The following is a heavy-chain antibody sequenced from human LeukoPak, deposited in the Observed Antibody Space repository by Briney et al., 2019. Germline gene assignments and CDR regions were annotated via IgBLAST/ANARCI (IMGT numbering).Heavy chain of an antibody. Sequence: GGSLRLSCAASGFTFSSYGVHWVRQAPGKGLEWVAVIWYDGSNKYYADSVKGRFTISRDNSKNTLYLQMNSLRAEDTAVYYCAREGYCSSTSCYPIDYWGQGTLVTVSS. D-gene: IGHD2-2*01. V-gene: IGHV3-33*01. J-gene: IGHJ4*02. CDR2: IWYDGSNK. CDR1: GFTFSSYG. CDR3: AREGYCSSTSCYPIDY.